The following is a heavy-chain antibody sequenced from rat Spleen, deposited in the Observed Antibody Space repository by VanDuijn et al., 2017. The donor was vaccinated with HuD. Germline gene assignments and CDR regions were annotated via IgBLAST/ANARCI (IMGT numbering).Heavy chain of an antibody. D-gene: IGHD1-6*01. CDR1: GFTFSDYN. CDR3: TTWDYYDNRFDY. J-gene: IGHJ2*01. V-gene: IGHV5S23*01. CDR2: ISTAGSNT. Sequence: EVQLVESGGGLVQPERSLKLSCAASGFTFSDYNMAWVRQAPKKGLEWVAYISTAGSNTFYRDSVKGRFTISRDNDKSTLHLQMDSLRSEDTATYYCTTWDYYDNRFDYWGQGVMVTVSS.